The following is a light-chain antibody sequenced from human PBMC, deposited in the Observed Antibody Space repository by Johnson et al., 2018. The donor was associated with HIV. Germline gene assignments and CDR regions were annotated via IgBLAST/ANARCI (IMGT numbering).Light chain of an antibody. Sequence: QAVLTQPPSVSAAPGQKVTISCSGSSSNIGNNYVSWYQQLPGTAPKLLIYDNNKRPSGIPGRFSGSKSGPSATLDITGLQTGDEADYYCGTWDSSLSAVVFGTGTKVTVL. J-gene: IGLJ1*01. V-gene: IGLV1-51*01. CDR2: DNN. CDR3: GTWDSSLSAVV. CDR1: SSNIGNNY.